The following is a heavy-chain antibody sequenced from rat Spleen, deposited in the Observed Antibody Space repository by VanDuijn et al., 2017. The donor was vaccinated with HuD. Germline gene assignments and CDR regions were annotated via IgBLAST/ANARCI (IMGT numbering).Heavy chain of an antibody. J-gene: IGHJ2*01. Sequence: ESGGGLVQPGRSLKLSCAASGFTFSDYNMVWVRQAPKKGLEWVANISYDGSSTYYRDSVKGRFTISRDNAKSTLYLQMDSLRSEDTATYYCARTDYDGYFFDYWGQGVIVTVSS. CDR3: ARTDYDGYFFDY. V-gene: IGHV5-7*01. CDR2: ISYDGSST. D-gene: IGHD1-12*03. CDR1: GFTFSDYN.